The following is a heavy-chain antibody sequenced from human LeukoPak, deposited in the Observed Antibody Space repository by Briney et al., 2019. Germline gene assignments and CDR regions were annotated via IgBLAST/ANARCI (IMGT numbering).Heavy chain of an antibody. V-gene: IGHV1-18*04. J-gene: IGHJ6*03. CDR3: ARAAPTYYDILTGQPLYYYYMDV. D-gene: IGHD3-9*01. CDR2: ISAYNGNT. Sequence: ASVKVSCKASGYTFTGYYMHWVRQAPGQGLEWMGWISAYNGNTNYAQKLQGRVTMTTDTSTSTAYMELRSLRSDDTAVYYCARAAPTYYDILTGQPLYYYYMDVWGKGTTVTVSS. CDR1: GYTFTGYY.